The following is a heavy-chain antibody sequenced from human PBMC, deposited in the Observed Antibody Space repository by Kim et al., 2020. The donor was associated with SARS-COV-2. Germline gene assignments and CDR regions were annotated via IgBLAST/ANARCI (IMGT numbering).Heavy chain of an antibody. J-gene: IGHJ2*01. Sequence: SETLSLTCTVSGGSISSSTYYWGWLRQPPGKGLEWIGSIYYSGSTYYNPSLKSRVTISVDTSKNQFSLKLSSVTAADTAVYYGAGSSGYYPWCYFDLWGRGTLVTVSS. CDR2: IYYSGST. CDR1: GGSISSSTYY. D-gene: IGHD3-22*01. CDR3: AGSSGYYPWCYFDL. V-gene: IGHV4-39*01.